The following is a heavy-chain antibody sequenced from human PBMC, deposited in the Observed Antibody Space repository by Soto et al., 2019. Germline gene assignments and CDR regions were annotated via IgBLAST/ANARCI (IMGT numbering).Heavy chain of an antibody. D-gene: IGHD2-21*02. J-gene: IGHJ4*02. CDR1: GGSISSSSYY. V-gene: IGHV4-39*01. CDR2: IYYSGST. CDR3: ANSHCGGDCLFYFDY. Sequence: PSETLSLTCTVSGGSISSSSYYWGWIRQPPGKGLEWIGSIYYSGSTYYNPSLKSRVTISVDTSKNQFSLKLSSVSAADTAVYYCANSHCGGDCLFYFDYWGQGTLVTVSS.